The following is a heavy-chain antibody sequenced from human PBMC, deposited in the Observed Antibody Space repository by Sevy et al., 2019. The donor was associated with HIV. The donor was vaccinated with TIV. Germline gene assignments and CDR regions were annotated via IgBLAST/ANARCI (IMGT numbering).Heavy chain of an antibody. CDR3: AKGSTSSSEVGYFDY. J-gene: IGHJ4*02. CDR1: GFTFSSYA. Sequence: GGSLRLSCAASGFTFSSYAMSWVRQAPGKGLEWVSVISGNGGYTYYEYSVKGRFTISRDTSKNTLYLQMNSLRAEDTAVYYWAKGSTSSSEVGYFDYWGQGTLVTVSS. V-gene: IGHV3-23*01. D-gene: IGHD2-2*01. CDR2: ISGNGGYT.